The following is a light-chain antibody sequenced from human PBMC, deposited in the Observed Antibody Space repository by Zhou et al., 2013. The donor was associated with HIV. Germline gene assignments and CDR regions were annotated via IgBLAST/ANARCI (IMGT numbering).Light chain of an antibody. CDR3: QQINSYPIT. J-gene: IGKJ5*01. CDR1: QGISSY. CDR2: AAS. Sequence: DIQLTQSPSFLSASVGDRVTITCRASQGISSYLAWYQQKPGKAPKLLIYAASTLLNGVPSRFSGSGSGTEFTLTITSLQPEDFATYYCQQINSYPITFGQGTRLDIQ. V-gene: IGKV1-9*01.